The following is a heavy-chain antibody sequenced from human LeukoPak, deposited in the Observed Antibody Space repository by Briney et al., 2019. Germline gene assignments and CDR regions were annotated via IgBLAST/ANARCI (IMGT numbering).Heavy chain of an antibody. D-gene: IGHD5-18*01. CDR1: GFNSGNYW. CDR2: IKQDGSEK. CDR3: ARDSLYSYGLIYYYYGMDV. Sequence: PGGSLRLSCAASGFNSGNYWMSWVRQAPGKGLEWVANIKQDGSEKYYVDSVKGRFTISRDNAKNSLYLQMNSLRAEDTAVYYCARDSLYSYGLIYYYYGMDVWGQGTTVTVSS. J-gene: IGHJ6*02. V-gene: IGHV3-7*01.